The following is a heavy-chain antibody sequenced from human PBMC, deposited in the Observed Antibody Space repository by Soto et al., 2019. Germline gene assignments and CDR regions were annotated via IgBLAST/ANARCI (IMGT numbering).Heavy chain of an antibody. J-gene: IGHJ1*01. Sequence: SETLSLTCTVSGGSISSSSYYWGWIRQPPGKGLEWIGSIYYSGSTYYNPSLKSRVAISVDTSKNQFSLKLSSVTAADTAVYYCARLGFLEWLLYFQHWGQGTLVTVSS. CDR2: IYYSGST. CDR1: GGSISSSSYY. CDR3: ARLGFLEWLLYFQH. D-gene: IGHD3-3*01. V-gene: IGHV4-39*01.